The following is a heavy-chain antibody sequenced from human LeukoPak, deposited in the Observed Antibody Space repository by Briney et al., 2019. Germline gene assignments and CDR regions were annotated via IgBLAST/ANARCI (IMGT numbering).Heavy chain of an antibody. CDR1: GYTFNFYY. J-gene: IGHJ5*02. V-gene: IGHV1-46*02. CDR2: INPSGGST. D-gene: IGHD6-19*01. CDR3: ARVGRLYSSGWYWFDP. Sequence: ASVKVSCKASGYTFNFYYVHWVRQAPGQGLEWMGIINPSGGSTSYAQKFQGRVTMTRDTSTSTVYMELSSLRSEDTAVYYCARVGRLYSSGWYWFDPWGQGTLVTVSS.